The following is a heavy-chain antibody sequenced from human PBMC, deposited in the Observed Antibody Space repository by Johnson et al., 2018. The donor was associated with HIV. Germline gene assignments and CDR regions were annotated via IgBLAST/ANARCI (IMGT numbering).Heavy chain of an antibody. CDR1: GFTFDDYA. Sequence: VQLVESGGGLVQPGRSLRLSCAASGFTFDDYAMHWVRQVPGKGLEWISYISSRGIPIYYADSVKGRFTVSRDNAKNLLYLQMHSLRAEDTAVHYCAKAWELLGRRAALDIWGQGTMVTVSS. CDR2: ISSRGIPI. CDR3: AKAWELLGRRAALDI. V-gene: IGHV3-48*03. J-gene: IGHJ3*02. D-gene: IGHD1-26*01.